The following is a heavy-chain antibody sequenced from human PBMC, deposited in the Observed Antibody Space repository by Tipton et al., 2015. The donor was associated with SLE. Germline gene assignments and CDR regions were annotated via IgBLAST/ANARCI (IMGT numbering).Heavy chain of an antibody. J-gene: IGHJ3*02. Sequence: TLSLTCTVSGDSISSHYWSWFRQPPGKRLEWIGYIYSSGIIRYSSSLRSRATISEDTSKNQFSLRLTSVTAADTARYYCARSLDTFDIWGQGTLVIVSS. CDR2: IYSSGII. CDR1: GDSISSHY. V-gene: IGHV4-59*08. CDR3: ARSLDTFDI.